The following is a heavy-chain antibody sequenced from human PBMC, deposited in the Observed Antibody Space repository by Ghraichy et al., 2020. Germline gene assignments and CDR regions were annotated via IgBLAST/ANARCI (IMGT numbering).Heavy chain of an antibody. D-gene: IGHD3-22*01. CDR3: AKVRYYYDSSGYSRNPKYYFDY. Sequence: GESLNISCAASGFTFSSYAMSWVRQAPGKGLEWVSAISGSGGSTYYADSVKGRFTISRDNSKNTLYLQMNSLRAEDTAVYYCAKVRYYYDSSGYSRNPKYYFDYWGQGTLVTVSS. CDR2: ISGSGGST. V-gene: IGHV3-23*01. J-gene: IGHJ4*02. CDR1: GFTFSSYA.